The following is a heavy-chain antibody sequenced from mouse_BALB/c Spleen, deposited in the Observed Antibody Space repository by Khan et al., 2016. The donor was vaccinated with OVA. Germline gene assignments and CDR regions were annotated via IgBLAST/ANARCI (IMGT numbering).Heavy chain of an antibody. D-gene: IGHD1-1*01. CDR2: IWSAGST. V-gene: IGHV2-2*02. CDR3: GRSGYYVSSGFPY. J-gene: IGHJ3*01. CDR1: GFSLTSYG. Sequence: QVQLKESGPGLVQPSQSLSITCTVSGFSLTSYGVHWVRQSPGKGLEWLGVIWSAGSTDYNAAFIYRLSISKDNSKSQVFFKMNSLQPNDTAIYYCGRSGYYVSSGFPYWGQGTLVTVSA.